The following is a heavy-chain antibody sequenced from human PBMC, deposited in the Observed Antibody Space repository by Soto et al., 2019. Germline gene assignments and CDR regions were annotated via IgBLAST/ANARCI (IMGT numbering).Heavy chain of an antibody. CDR3: AITVTTDVDY. V-gene: IGHV5-10-1*01. CDR1: GYIFTNYW. CDR2: VDPSDSSA. D-gene: IGHD4-4*01. Sequence: GESLKISCRASGYIFTNYWITWVRQMPGQGLERMGTVDPSDSSAVYSPSFQGHVTISADKSISTAYLQWSSLKASDTAMYYCAITVTTDVDYWGQGTLVTVSS. J-gene: IGHJ4*02.